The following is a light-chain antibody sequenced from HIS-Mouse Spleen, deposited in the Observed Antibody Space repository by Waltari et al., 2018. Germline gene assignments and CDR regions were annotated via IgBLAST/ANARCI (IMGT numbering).Light chain of an antibody. CDR3: SSYAGSNNSLYV. CDR2: EVS. CDR1: SSDVGGYNY. J-gene: IGLJ1*01. V-gene: IGLV2-8*01. Sequence: SVTISCTGTSSDVGGYNYVSWYQQHPGKAPKLMIYEVSKRPSGVPDRFSGSKSGNTASLTVSGLQAEDEADYYCSSYAGSNNSLYVFGTGTKVTVL.